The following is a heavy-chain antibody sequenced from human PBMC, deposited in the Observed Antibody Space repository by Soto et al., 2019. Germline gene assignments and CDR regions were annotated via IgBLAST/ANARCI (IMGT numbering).Heavy chain of an antibody. D-gene: IGHD6-13*01. Sequence: GSLRHSCTASGFTFSDYYMSWIRQVPGKGLEWVAYISGTSDSIPYADSVKGRFTISRDNAKNSLYLQMNSLRAEDTAVYYCARVGVVTAAGTSDYWGQRTLVTGFS. CDR2: ISGTSDSI. V-gene: IGHV3-11*06. CDR3: ARVGVVTAAGTSDY. CDR1: GFTFSDYY. J-gene: IGHJ4*02.